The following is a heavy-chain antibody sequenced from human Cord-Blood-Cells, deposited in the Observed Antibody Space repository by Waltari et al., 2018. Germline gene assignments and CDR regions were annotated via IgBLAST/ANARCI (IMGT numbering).Heavy chain of an antibody. Sequence: QVQLQQWGAGLLKPSETLSLTCPVYGGSFSGYYWSWIRQPPGRGPAWIGEINHSGSTNYNPSLKSRVTISVDTSKNQFSLKLSSVTAADTAVYYCAGIRQNDYGDYVDYYYGMDVWGQGTTVTVSS. V-gene: IGHV4-34*01. CDR1: GGSFSGYY. CDR3: AGIRQNDYGDYVDYYYGMDV. J-gene: IGHJ6*02. CDR2: INHSGST. D-gene: IGHD4-17*01.